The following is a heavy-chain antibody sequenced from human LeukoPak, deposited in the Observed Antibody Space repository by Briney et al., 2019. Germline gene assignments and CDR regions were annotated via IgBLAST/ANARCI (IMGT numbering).Heavy chain of an antibody. V-gene: IGHV3-21*01. CDR3: GRAFPPLRTSSAGDL. CDR1: GFTFSDYD. D-gene: IGHD3-16*01. Sequence: PGGSLRLSCSASGFTFSDYDMNWVRQAPGKGLEWVSSISGLSSYTYYGESVKGRFSISRDNAKNSLYLQTNSLGAEDTATYYCGRAFPPLRTSSAGDLWGQGILVTVSS. J-gene: IGHJ4*02. CDR2: ISGLSSYT.